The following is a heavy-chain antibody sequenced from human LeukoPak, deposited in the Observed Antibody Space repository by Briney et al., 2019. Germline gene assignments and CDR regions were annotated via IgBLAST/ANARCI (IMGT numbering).Heavy chain of an antibody. V-gene: IGHV1-8*01. D-gene: IGHD6-13*01. CDR3: ARGHDRQQLVHHY. CDR1: GYTFSSYD. CDR2: MNRNSGNT. Sequence: ASVKVSCKASGYTFSSYDINWVRQAPGQGLEWMGWMNRNSGNTAYAQKFQGRVTMTRNTSISTAYMELSSLRSEDTAVYYCARGHDRQQLVHHYWGQGTLVTVSS. J-gene: IGHJ4*02.